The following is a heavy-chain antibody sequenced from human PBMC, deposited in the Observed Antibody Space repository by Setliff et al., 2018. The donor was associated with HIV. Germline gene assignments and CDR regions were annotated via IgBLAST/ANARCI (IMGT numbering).Heavy chain of an antibody. D-gene: IGHD5-18*01. Sequence: KPSETLSLTCNVSGVSVRHFYWSWLRQTAGKGLEWIGSLYHSGTNFYNPSLKSRVTISLDTSTNRFSLKLNSMTAADTAIYYCARQVGSQYSYWAYYFDSWGQGALVTVSS. J-gene: IGHJ4*02. CDR1: GVSVRHFY. V-gene: IGHV4-59*08. CDR2: LYHSGTN. CDR3: ARQVGSQYSYWAYYFDS.